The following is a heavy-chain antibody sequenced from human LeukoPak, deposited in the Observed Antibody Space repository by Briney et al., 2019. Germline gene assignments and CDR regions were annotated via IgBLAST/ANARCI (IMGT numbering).Heavy chain of an antibody. J-gene: IGHJ4*02. CDR1: GFTFSSYS. D-gene: IGHD1-26*01. Sequence: PGGSLRLSCAASGFTFSSYSMNWVRQAPGKGLVWVSSISSSSSYIYYAVSVKGRFTISRDNAKNSLYLQMNSLRAEDTAVYYCARGEWELLGFDYWGQGTLVTVSS. CDR2: ISSSSSYI. CDR3: ARGEWELLGFDY. V-gene: IGHV3-21*01.